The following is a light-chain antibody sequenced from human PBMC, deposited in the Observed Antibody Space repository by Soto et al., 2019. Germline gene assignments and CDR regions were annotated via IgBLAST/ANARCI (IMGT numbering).Light chain of an antibody. V-gene: IGKV3-20*01. CDR1: QSVTRSN. J-gene: IGKJ2*01. CDR2: AAS. CDR3: QQYEASPRT. Sequence: IMLTQSPGTLSLAPGERATLSCRASQSVTRSNLACYQERPGQAPRLLIHAASIRATGIPGRFSGSGSGTDFTLTISRLEPEDFAAYYCQQYEASPRTFGQGTKVDIK.